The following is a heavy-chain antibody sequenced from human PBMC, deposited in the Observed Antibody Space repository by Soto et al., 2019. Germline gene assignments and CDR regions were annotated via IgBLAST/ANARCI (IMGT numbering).Heavy chain of an antibody. Sequence: QVQLQESGPGLVKPSETLSLTCTVSGGSISSYYWSWIRQPPGKGLEWIGYIYYSGSTNYNPSLKSRVTISVDTSKNQFSLKLSSVTAADTAVYYCARQRRGYSGYDRFYYFDYWGQGTLVTVSS. CDR1: GGSISSYY. J-gene: IGHJ4*02. D-gene: IGHD5-12*01. CDR2: IYYSGST. V-gene: IGHV4-59*01. CDR3: ARQRRGYSGYDRFYYFDY.